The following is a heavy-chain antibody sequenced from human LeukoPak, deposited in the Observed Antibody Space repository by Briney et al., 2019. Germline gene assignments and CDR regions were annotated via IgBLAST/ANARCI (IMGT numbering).Heavy chain of an antibody. Sequence: GGSLRLSCAASGFTFSNYGMHWVRQAPGKGLEWVAVIWYDGSNKYYADSVKGRFTISRDNSKNTLYLQMNSLRAEDTAVYYCARNSAYCSSTSCWDWFDPWGQGTLVTVSS. CDR1: GFTFSNYG. J-gene: IGHJ5*02. CDR3: ARNSAYCSSTSCWDWFDP. D-gene: IGHD2-2*01. V-gene: IGHV3-33*01. CDR2: IWYDGSNK.